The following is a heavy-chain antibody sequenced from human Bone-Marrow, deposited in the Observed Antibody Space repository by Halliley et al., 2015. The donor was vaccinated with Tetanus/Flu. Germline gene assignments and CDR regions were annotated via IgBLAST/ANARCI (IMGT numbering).Heavy chain of an antibody. V-gene: IGHV4-59*09. CDR2: IYYSGST. J-gene: IGHJ4*02. CDR3: ARGGTRTQGFDY. D-gene: IGHD3-10*01. Sequence: YIYYSGSTNYTPSLESRVTISVDTSKNQFSLKRSSVTAADPAVYYCARGGTRTQGFDYGGQGTLVTVSS.